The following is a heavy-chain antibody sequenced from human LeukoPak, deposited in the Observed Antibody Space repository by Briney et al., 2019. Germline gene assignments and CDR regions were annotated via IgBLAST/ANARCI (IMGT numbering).Heavy chain of an antibody. Sequence: ASVKVSCKASGYTFTSYGISWVRQAPGQGLEWMGWISAYNGNTNYAQNLKGRVTMTTDTSTSTAYMELRSLRSDDTAVYYCASQRTHYGSGSYMDYWGQGTLVTVSS. D-gene: IGHD3-10*01. CDR1: GYTFTSYG. J-gene: IGHJ4*02. CDR3: ASQRTHYGSGSYMDY. CDR2: ISAYNGNT. V-gene: IGHV1-18*01.